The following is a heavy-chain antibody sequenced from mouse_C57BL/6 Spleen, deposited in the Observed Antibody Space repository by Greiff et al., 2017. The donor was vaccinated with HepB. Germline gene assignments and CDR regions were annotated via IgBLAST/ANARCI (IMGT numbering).Heavy chain of an antibody. V-gene: IGHV1-81*01. Sequence: VQRVESGAELARPGASVKLSCKASGYTFTSYGISWVKQRTGQGLEWIGEIYPRSGNTYYNEKFKGKATLTADKSSSTAYMELRSLTSEDSAVYFCARYYSNPYAMDYWGQGTSVTVSS. J-gene: IGHJ4*01. CDR3: ARYYSNPYAMDY. CDR2: IYPRSGNT. CDR1: GYTFTSYG. D-gene: IGHD2-5*01.